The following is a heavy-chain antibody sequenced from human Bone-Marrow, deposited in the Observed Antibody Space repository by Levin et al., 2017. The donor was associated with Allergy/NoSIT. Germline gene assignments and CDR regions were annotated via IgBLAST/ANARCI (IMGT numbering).Heavy chain of an antibody. CDR1: GFAFGDYA. D-gene: IGHD1-1*01. V-gene: IGHV3-9*01. Sequence: GGSLRLSCVVSGFAFGDYAMHWVRQAPGKGLEWVSGITWNSGSKGYADSVKGRFTIYRDNAKNSLFLQMDSLRPEDTAFYYCAKTHDQFLYSWLDSWGQGTLVTVSS. CDR2: ITWNSGSK. CDR3: AKTHDQFLYSWLDS. J-gene: IGHJ5*01.